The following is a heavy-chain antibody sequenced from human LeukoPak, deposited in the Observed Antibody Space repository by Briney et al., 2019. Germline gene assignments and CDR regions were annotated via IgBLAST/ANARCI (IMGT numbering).Heavy chain of an antibody. D-gene: IGHD4-23*01. Sequence: GGSLRLFCAGSGFPFSSYPISWVRQPPGKGLEWVSAITASGDSTYSADSVKGRFTISRDNSKNTLYLQMNSLRAEDTAVYYCASLSLRWPDYWGQGTLVTVSS. CDR3: ASLSLRWPDY. CDR2: ITASGDST. CDR1: GFPFSSYP. J-gene: IGHJ4*02. V-gene: IGHV3-23*01.